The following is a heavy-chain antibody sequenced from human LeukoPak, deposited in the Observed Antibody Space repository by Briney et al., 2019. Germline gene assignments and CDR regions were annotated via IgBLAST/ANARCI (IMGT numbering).Heavy chain of an antibody. Sequence: GGSLRLSCAASGFTFSKSWMSWVRQAPGQGLEWVAAIQDDGSVKDYVDSVKGRFTISRDNAKNSLFLQMNTLRAEDTAVYYCARIDGPTVYTYYMDLWGKGTTVTVAS. V-gene: IGHV3-7*03. CDR2: IQDDGSVK. D-gene: IGHD3-16*01. CDR1: GFTFSKSW. CDR3: ARIDGPTVYTYYMDL. J-gene: IGHJ6*03.